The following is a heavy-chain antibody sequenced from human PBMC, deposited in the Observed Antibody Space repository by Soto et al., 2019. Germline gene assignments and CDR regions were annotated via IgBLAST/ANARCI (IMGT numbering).Heavy chain of an antibody. D-gene: IGHD3-22*01. CDR3: ARGGYYDSSGSRNYHYYGMDA. CDR1: GYTFNSYG. V-gene: IGHV1-18*01. Sequence: QVQLVQSGTEVKKPGASVKVSCKASGYTFNSYGISWVRQAPGQGLEWMGWISPYDDNTNYAQNLHGRVTMTTDTSTRTAYMELRSLRSDDTAVYYCARGGYYDSSGSRNYHYYGMDAWGQGTTVTVS. CDR2: ISPYDDNT. J-gene: IGHJ6*02.